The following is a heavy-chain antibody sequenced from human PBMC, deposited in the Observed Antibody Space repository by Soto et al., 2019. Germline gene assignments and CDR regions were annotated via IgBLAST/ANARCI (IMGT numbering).Heavy chain of an antibody. CDR1: GYTFTSYA. Sequence: ASVKVSCKASGYTFTSYAMQWVRQAPGQRLEWMGWINAGNGNTKYSQKFQGRVTITRDTSASTAYMELSSLRSEDTAVYYCARDLGSMDFDYWGQGTLVTVSS. J-gene: IGHJ4*02. V-gene: IGHV1-3*01. D-gene: IGHD3-10*01. CDR2: INAGNGNT. CDR3: ARDLGSMDFDY.